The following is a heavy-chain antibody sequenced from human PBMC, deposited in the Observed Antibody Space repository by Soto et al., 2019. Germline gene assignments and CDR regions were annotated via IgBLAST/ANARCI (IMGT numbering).Heavy chain of an antibody. V-gene: IGHV3-15*01. J-gene: IGHJ6*02. CDR3: TTRIAAAGRNYYGMDV. CDR2: IKSKTDGGTK. Sequence: GGSLRLSCAASGFTFSNAWMSWVRQAPGKGLEWVGRIKSKTDGGTKDYAAPVKGRFTISRDDSKNTLYLQMNSLKTEDTAVYYCTTRIAAAGRNYYGMDVWGQGTTVTVSS. CDR1: GFTFSNAW. D-gene: IGHD6-13*01.